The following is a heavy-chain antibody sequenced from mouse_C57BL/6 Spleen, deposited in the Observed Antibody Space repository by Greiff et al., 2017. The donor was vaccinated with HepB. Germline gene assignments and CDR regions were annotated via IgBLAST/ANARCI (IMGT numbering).Heavy chain of an antibody. D-gene: IGHD2-2*01. CDR3: TRDVYYGYGFAY. CDR2: IDPETSGT. Sequence: VQLQQSGAELVRPGASVTLSCKASGYTFTDYEMHWVKQTPVHGLEWIGAIDPETSGTAYNQKFKGKAILTADKSSSTAYMELRSLTSEDSAVYYCTRDVYYGYGFAYWGQGTLVTVSA. J-gene: IGHJ3*01. V-gene: IGHV1-15*01. CDR1: GYTFTDYE.